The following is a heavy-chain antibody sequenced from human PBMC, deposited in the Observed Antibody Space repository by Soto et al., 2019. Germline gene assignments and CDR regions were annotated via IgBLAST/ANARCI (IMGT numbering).Heavy chain of an antibody. V-gene: IGHV1-69*01. CDR2: IIPIFGPA. J-gene: IGHJ4*02. CDR3: ARGGLKTGIVGATHLFY. D-gene: IGHD1-26*01. CDR1: GGTFSSYA. Sequence: QVQLVQSGAEVKKPGSSVKVSCKASGGTFSSYAISWERQAPGQGLEWTGGIIPIFGPANYAQKFQGRVTISEDESTRTAYMELSSLRSEDTTGYYCARGGLKTGIVGATHLFYGGQGTLVTVSS.